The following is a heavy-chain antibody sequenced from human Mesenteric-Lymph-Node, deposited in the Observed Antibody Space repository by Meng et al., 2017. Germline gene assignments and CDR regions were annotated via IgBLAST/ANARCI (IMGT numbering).Heavy chain of an antibody. Sequence: GESLKISCAASGFTFSNYAMSWVRQAPGKGLEWVSHISGGGATTQYTDSVKGRFTVSRDNSNNMLHRHMNSLRAEDTAVYYCVNGTITPPGTGWGYYCDFWGRGTLVTVSS. J-gene: IGHJ4*02. CDR2: ISGGGATT. D-gene: IGHD1/OR15-1a*01. V-gene: IGHV3-23*01. CDR1: GFTFSNYA. CDR3: VNGTITPPGTGWGYYCDF.